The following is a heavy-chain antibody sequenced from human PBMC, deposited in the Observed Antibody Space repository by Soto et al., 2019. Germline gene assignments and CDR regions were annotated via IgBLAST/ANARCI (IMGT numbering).Heavy chain of an antibody. V-gene: IGHV3-23*01. CDR1: GFTFSSYA. Sequence: GGSLRLSCAASGFTFSSYAMSWVRQAPGKGLEWVSAISGSGGSTYYADSVKGRFTISRDNSKNTLYLQMNSLRAEDTAVYYCAKDQVSGVLTAVDAFDIWGQGTMVTVSS. CDR2: ISGSGGST. CDR3: AKDQVSGVLTAVDAFDI. J-gene: IGHJ3*02. D-gene: IGHD2-21*02.